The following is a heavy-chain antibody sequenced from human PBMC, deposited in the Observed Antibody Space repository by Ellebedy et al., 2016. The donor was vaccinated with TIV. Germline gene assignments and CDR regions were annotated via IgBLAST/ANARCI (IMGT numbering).Heavy chain of an antibody. V-gene: IGHV3-53*01. D-gene: IGHD1-20*01. CDR1: GFTVSYTY. CDR3: AKRITGTYGDDAFDI. CDR2: IHTGGDT. J-gene: IGHJ3*02. Sequence: GESLKISCAASGFTVSYTYMSWVRQAPGKGLEWVSVIHTGGDTYYADSVKGRFTISRDSSKNTLFLQMNSLRAKDTAMYYCAKRITGTYGDDAFDIWGQGTMVTVSS.